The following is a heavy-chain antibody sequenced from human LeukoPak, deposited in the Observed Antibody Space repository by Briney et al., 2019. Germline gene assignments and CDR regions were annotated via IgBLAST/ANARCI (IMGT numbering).Heavy chain of an antibody. V-gene: IGHV3-48*03. CDR2: ISSSGSTI. J-gene: IGHJ4*02. Sequence: GGSVRLSCAASGFTFSSYQMNWVRQAPGKGLQWVSYISSSGSTIYYADSVKGRFTISRDNAKNSLYLEMSSLRAEDTAVYYCTRITTAMDVYYWGQGTLVTVSS. D-gene: IGHD5-18*01. CDR3: TRITTAMDVYY. CDR1: GFTFSSYQ.